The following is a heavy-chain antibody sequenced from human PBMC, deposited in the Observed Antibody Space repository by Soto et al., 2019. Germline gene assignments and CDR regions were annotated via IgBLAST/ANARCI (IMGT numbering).Heavy chain of an antibody. J-gene: IGHJ4*02. CDR1: GGSISSSRSYY. Sequence: QLHLQESGPGLVKPSETLSLTCIVSGGSISSSRSYYWGWIRQPPGKGLEWVGSLYYRGSTYYNPSLQSRVTISVDTAQNHFSLKLYYGTAADTAVDYCAIHETRASAFDYWGQGTLVTVSS. CDR2: LYYRGST. V-gene: IGHV4-39*01. CDR3: AIHETRASAFDY.